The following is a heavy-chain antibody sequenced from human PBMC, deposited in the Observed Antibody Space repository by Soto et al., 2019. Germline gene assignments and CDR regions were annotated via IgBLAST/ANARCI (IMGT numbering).Heavy chain of an antibody. V-gene: IGHV3-74*01. Sequence: GSLRLSCAASGFTFSSYWMHWVRQAPGKGLVWVSRINSDGSSTSYADSVKGRFTISRDNAKNTLYLQMNSLRAEDTAVYYCARDPPVLRFLEAENWFDPWGQGTLVTVSS. CDR3: ARDPPVLRFLEAENWFDP. CDR2: INSDGSST. D-gene: IGHD3-3*01. J-gene: IGHJ5*02. CDR1: GFTFSSYW.